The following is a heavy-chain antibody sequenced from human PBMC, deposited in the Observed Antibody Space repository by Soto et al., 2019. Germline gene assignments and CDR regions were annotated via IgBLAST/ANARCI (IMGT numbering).Heavy chain of an antibody. V-gene: IGHV3-23*01. Sequence: GGSLRLSCATSGFSFSSFVMSWVRQAPGKGLEWVSSLSGSDGKTYYADSVKGRFSMSTDTSKSTLYLEMNSLRAEDTAVYYCARWSFLDPWGQGTRVTVSS. CDR3: ARWSFLDP. CDR1: GFSFSSFV. CDR2: LSGSDGKT. J-gene: IGHJ5*02. D-gene: IGHD1-26*01.